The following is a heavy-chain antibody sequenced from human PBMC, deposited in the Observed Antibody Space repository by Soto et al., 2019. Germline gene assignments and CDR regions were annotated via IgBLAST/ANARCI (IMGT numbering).Heavy chain of an antibody. CDR1: GGTFSSYA. CDR3: ASTTRQVAATPTGAFDI. V-gene: IGHV1-69*06. CDR2: IIPIFGTA. J-gene: IGHJ3*02. D-gene: IGHD2-15*01. Sequence: QVQLVQSGAEVKKPGSSVKVSCKASGGTFSSYAISWVRQAPGQGLEWMGGIIPIFGTANYAQKFQGRVTMTADKSTRTAYMELSSLRSEDTAVYYCASTTRQVAATPTGAFDICGQGTMVTVSS.